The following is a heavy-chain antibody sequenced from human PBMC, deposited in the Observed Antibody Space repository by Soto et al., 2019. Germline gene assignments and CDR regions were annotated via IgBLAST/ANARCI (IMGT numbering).Heavy chain of an antibody. D-gene: IGHD2-8*01. CDR2: IILALGTP. CDR1: GDSFTNYA. Sequence: QVLLVQSGAEMKQPGSSVSVSCRASGDSFTNYAFTWVRQAPGQGPEWLGGIILALGTPHYSQRFQGRLTITADESSSTVYMELGRLRLVDTAVYYYGRYSTNTKCRGGYYLDLWGQGTLLTVSS. CDR3: GRYSTNTKCRGGYYLDL. J-gene: IGHJ5*02. V-gene: IGHV1-69*01.